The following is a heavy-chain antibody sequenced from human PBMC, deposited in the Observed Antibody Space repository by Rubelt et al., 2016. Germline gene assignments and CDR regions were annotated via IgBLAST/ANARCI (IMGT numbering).Heavy chain of an antibody. CDR2: INHSGST. CDR3: ARVSSGWMYYFDY. J-gene: IGHJ4*02. D-gene: IGHD6-19*01. Sequence: QLQLQESGPGLVKPSETLSLTCTVSGGSISSSSYYWGWIRQPPGKGLEWIGEINHSGSTNYNPSLKSRVTISVDTSKNQFSLKLSFVTAADTAVYYCARVSSGWMYYFDYWGQGTLVTVSS. CDR1: GGSISSSSYY. V-gene: IGHV4-39*07.